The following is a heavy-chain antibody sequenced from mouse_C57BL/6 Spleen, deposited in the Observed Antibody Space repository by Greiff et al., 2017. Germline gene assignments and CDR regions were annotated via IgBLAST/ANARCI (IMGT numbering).Heavy chain of an antibody. CDR1: GYTFTSYW. D-gene: IGHD1-1*01. J-gene: IGHJ1*03. CDR2: IYPSDSET. CDR3: ARRGPITTVNWYFDV. Sequence: QVQLQQSGAELVRPGSSVKLSCKASGYTFTSYWMDWVKQRPGQGLEWIGNIYPSDSETHYNQKFKDKATLTVDKSSSTAYMQLSSLTSEDSAVYYCARRGPITTVNWYFDVWGTGTTVTVSS. V-gene: IGHV1-61*01.